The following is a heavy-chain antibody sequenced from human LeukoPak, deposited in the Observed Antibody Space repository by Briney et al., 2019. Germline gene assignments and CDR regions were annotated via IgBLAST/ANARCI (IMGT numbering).Heavy chain of an antibody. CDR3: ARIGSYDSIGYYFDY. J-gene: IGHJ4*02. Sequence: SETQSLTCTVSGDSISIHYSSWIRHPRGEGLECIGYVYHSGGTTSNPSLRTRVRISVDTPKNRVSPKLQSGTPADTAIYYCARIGSYDSIGYYFDYWGQGALVTVSS. D-gene: IGHD3-22*01. CDR1: GDSISIHY. CDR2: VYHSGGT. V-gene: IGHV4-59*08.